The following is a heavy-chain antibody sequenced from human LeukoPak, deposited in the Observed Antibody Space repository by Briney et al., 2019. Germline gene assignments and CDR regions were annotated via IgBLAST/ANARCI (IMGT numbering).Heavy chain of an antibody. CDR1: GGSFSGYY. V-gene: IGHV4-34*01. D-gene: IGHD3-22*01. Sequence: APETLSLTCAVYGGSFSGYYWSWIRQPPGKGLEWIGEINHSGSTNYNPSLKSRVTISVDTSKNQFSLKLSSVTAADTAVYYCARGKSYYYDSSGYYPYYLDYWGQGTLVTVSS. J-gene: IGHJ4*02. CDR2: INHSGST. CDR3: ARGKSYYYDSSGYYPYYLDY.